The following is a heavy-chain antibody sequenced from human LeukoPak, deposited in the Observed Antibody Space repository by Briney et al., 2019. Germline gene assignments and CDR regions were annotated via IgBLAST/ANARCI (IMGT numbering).Heavy chain of an antibody. CDR3: ARRALRYFDWLLGYYFDY. J-gene: IGHJ4*02. Sequence: GGSLRLSCAASGFTFSSYWMSWVRQAPGKGLEWVANIKQDGSEKYYVDSVKGRFTISRDNAKSSLYLQMNSLRAEDTAVYYCARRALRYFDWLLGYYFDYWGQGTLVTVSS. CDR2: IKQDGSEK. CDR1: GFTFSSYW. V-gene: IGHV3-7*01. D-gene: IGHD3-9*01.